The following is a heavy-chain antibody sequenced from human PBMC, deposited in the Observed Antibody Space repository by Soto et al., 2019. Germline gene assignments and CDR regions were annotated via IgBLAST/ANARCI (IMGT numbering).Heavy chain of an antibody. CDR2: IKSKTDGGTT. V-gene: IGHV3-15*01. Sequence: GESLKISCAASGFTFSNAWMSWVRQAPGKGLEWVGRIKSKTDGGTTDYAAPVKGRFTISRDDSKNTLYLQMNSLKTEDTAVYYCTTGPITGDPSVFDYWGQGTLVTVSS. CDR3: TTGPITGDPSVFDY. J-gene: IGHJ4*02. CDR1: GFTFSNAW. D-gene: IGHD7-27*01.